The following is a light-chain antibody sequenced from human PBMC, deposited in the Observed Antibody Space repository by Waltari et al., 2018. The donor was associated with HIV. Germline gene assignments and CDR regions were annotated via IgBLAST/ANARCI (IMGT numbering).Light chain of an antibody. Sequence: EIVLMPSPVTLSVSPGERATLSCRSSQTFSSNLAWYQHKPGQAPRLLIYGASTRATAVPARFSGSGSGAEFTLTISSLQSEDFAVYFCQQYDDWPYTFGQGTKLEIK. CDR1: QTFSSN. V-gene: IGKV3-15*01. J-gene: IGKJ2*01. CDR3: QQYDDWPYT. CDR2: GAS.